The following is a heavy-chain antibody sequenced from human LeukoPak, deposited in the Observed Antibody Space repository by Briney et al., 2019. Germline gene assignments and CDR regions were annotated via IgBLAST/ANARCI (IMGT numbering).Heavy chain of an antibody. V-gene: IGHV3-7*01. Sequence: GGSLRLSCAASGFTFSSYWMGWVRQAPGKGLEWVASIKQDGAEKHYVDSVKGRFTISRDNAENSLYLQMNSLRAEDTAVYYWARIYYGMDVWGQGTTVTVSS. CDR2: IKQDGAEK. CDR3: ARIYYGMDV. CDR1: GFTFSSYW. J-gene: IGHJ6*02.